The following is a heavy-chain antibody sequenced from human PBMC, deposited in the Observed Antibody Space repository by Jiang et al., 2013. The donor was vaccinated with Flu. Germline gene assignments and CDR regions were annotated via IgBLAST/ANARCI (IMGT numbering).Heavy chain of an antibody. CDR1: GYSFTSYW. CDR2: IYPGDSDT. CDR3: ARRPVQLERQGAFDI. Sequence: GAEVKKPGESLKISCKGSGYSFTSYWIGWVRQMPGKGLEWMGIIYPGDSDTRYSPSFQGQVTISADKSISTAYLQWSSLKASDTAMYYCARRPVQLERQGAFDIWGQGTMVTVSS. D-gene: IGHD1-1*01. V-gene: IGHV5-51*01. J-gene: IGHJ3*02.